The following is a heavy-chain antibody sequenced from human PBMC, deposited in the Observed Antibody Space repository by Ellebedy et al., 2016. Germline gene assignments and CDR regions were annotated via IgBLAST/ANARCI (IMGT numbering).Heavy chain of an antibody. J-gene: IGHJ4*02. CDR3: ARKIVVPAARKKAYYFDY. CDR1: GYTFTSYG. CDR2: MNPNSGNT. D-gene: IGHD2-2*01. Sequence: ASVKVSXXASGYTFTSYGISWVRQATGQGLEWMGWMNPNSGNTGYAQKFQGRVTMTRNTSISTAYMELSSLRSEDTAVYYCARKIVVPAARKKAYYFDYWGQGTLVTVSS. V-gene: IGHV1-8*02.